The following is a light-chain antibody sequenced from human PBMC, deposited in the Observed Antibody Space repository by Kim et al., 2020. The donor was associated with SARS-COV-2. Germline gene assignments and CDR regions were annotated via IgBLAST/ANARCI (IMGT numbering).Light chain of an antibody. CDR1: QSLSSS. CDR2: GAS. J-gene: IGKJ2*01. CDR3: QQYNNVPYT. V-gene: IGKV3-15*01. Sequence: SVSPGERATLSCRASQSLSSSLAWYQQKPGQAPRLLISGASTRATGVPARFSGSGSGTEFTLYISSLQSEDFAVYYCQQYNNVPYTFGQGTKLEIK.